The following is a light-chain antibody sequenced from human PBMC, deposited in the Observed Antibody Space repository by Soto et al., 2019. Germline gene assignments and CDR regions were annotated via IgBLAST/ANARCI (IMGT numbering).Light chain of an antibody. J-gene: IGLJ2*01. V-gene: IGLV2-11*01. CDR2: DVS. Sequence: ALTQPRSVSGSPGRSVTISCTGTSSDVGGYNYVSWYQQHPGKAPKLMIYDVSKRPSGVPDRFSGSKSGNTASLTIFGLQAENEVDYYCCSYAGSYTLVVLAEGPRSPS. CDR3: CSYAGSYTLVV. CDR1: SSDVGGYNY.